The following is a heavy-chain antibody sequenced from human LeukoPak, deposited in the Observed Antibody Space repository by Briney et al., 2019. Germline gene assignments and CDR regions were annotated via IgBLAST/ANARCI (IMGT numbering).Heavy chain of an antibody. J-gene: IGHJ6*03. CDR2: IYISGST. V-gene: IGHV4-4*07. CDR1: GGSISSYY. CDR3: ARSSWSYYYYYMDV. D-gene: IGHD6-13*01. Sequence: PSETLSLTCTVSGGSISSYYWSWIRQPAGKGLEWIGRIYISGSTNYNPSLKSRVTMSVDTSKNQFSLKLSSVTAADTAVYYCARSSWSYYYYYMDVWGKGTTVTVSS.